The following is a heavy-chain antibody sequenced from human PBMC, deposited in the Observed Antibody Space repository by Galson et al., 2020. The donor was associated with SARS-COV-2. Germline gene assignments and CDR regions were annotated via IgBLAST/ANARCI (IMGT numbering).Heavy chain of an antibody. J-gene: IGHJ6*02. V-gene: IGHV3-48*04. D-gene: IGHD6-13*01. CDR3: AKVPYSSSWYGMDV. Sequence: GESLKISCAASGFTFSSYSMNWVRQAPGKGLEWVSYISSSSSTIYYADSVKGRFTISRDNAKNSLYLQMNSLRAEDTAVYYCAKVPYSSSWYGMDVWGQGTTVTVSS. CDR1: GFTFSSYS. CDR2: ISSSSSTI.